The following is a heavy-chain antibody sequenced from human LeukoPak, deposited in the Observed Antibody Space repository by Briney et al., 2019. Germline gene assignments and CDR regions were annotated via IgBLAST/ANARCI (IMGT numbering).Heavy chain of an antibody. D-gene: IGHD5-12*01. CDR2: INHSGST. CDR1: GGSISSYY. V-gene: IGHV4-34*01. CDR3: ARRVATMFYYYYYYMDV. Sequence: PSETLSLTCTVSGGSISSYYWSWIRQPPGKGLEWIGEINHSGSTNYNPSLKSRVTISVDTSKNQFSLKLSSVTAADTAVYYCARRVATMFYYYYYYMDVWGKGTTVTISS. J-gene: IGHJ6*03.